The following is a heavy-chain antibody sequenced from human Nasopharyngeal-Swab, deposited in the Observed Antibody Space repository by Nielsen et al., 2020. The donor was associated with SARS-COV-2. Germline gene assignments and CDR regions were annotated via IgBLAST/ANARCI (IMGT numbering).Heavy chain of an antibody. CDR2: ISYDGSNK. CDR3: ARDRAGRLSSGWYYYYYGMDV. Sequence: GGSLRLSCAASGFTFSSYAMHWVRQAPGNGLEWVAVISYDGSNKYYADSVKGRFTISRDNSKNTLYLQMNSLRAEDTAVYYCARDRAGRLSSGWYYYYYGMDVWGQGTTVTVSS. CDR1: GFTFSSYA. V-gene: IGHV3-30-3*01. D-gene: IGHD6-19*01. J-gene: IGHJ6*02.